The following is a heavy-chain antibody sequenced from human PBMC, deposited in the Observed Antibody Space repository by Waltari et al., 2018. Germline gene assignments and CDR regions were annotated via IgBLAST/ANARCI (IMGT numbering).Heavy chain of an antibody. J-gene: IGHJ4*02. V-gene: IGHV3-30*02. D-gene: IGHD3-22*01. CDR1: GFTFDDYA. CDR3: ATKPGVVVVTSDY. CDR2: IRYDGSNK. Sequence: VQLVESGGGLVQPGRSLRLSCAASGFTFDDYAMHWVRQAPGKGLEWVAFIRYDGSNKYYADSVKGRFTISRDNSKNTLYLQMNSLRAEDTAVYYCATKPGVVVVTSDYWGQGTLVTVSS.